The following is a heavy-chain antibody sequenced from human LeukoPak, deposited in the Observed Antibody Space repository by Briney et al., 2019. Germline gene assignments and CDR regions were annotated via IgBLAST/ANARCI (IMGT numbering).Heavy chain of an antibody. V-gene: IGHV3-20*04. J-gene: IGHJ6*02. CDR2: INWNGGST. CDR1: GFMFDDYA. D-gene: IGHD2-15*01. CDR3: ARVPGVAATLSSYYYGLDV. Sequence: GGSLRLSCTTSGFMFDDYAMSWVRQAPGQGLEWVSGINWNGGSTGYADAVKGRFTIARDNAENSLYLQMNSLRAEDTALYYCARVPGVAATLSSYYYGLDVWGQGTTVTVSS.